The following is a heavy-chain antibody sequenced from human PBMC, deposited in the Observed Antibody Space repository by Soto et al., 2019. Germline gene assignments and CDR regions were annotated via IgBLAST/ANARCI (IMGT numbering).Heavy chain of an antibody. CDR1: GGSISSYY. Sequence: SETLSLTCTVSGGSISSYYWSWIRQPPGKGLEWIGYIYYSGSTNYNPSLKSRVTISVDTSKNQFSLKLSSVAAADTAVYYCARDWYYYDSSGSTRVGWFDPWGQGTLVTVSS. CDR3: ARDWYYYDSSGSTRVGWFDP. V-gene: IGHV4-59*01. J-gene: IGHJ5*02. D-gene: IGHD3-22*01. CDR2: IYYSGST.